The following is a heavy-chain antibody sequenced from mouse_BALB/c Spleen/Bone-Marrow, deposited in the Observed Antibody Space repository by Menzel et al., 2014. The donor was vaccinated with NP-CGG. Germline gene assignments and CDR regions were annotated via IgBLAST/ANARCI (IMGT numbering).Heavy chain of an antibody. CDR1: GYTFSTYW. J-gene: IGHJ3*01. CDR2: ILPGSGTT. V-gene: IGHV1-9*01. CDR3: ARLITTGGFAY. Sequence: QVQLQQSGAELMKPGASVKISCKATGYTFSTYWIEWVKRRPGHGLEWIGEILPGSGTTNYNEKFKGKATFTADTSSNAAYMQLSSLTSEDSAVYYCARLITTGGFAYWGQGTLVTVSA. D-gene: IGHD2-4*01.